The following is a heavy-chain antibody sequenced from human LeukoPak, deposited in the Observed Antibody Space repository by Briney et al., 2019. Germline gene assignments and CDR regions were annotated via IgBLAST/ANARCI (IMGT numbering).Heavy chain of an antibody. Sequence: PSGTLSLTCTVSGGSISSYYWIWIRQPPGKGLEWIGYIYNSGSTNYNPSLKSRVTISVDTSKNQFSLKLSSVTAADTAVYYCARGRFDPLTGYEYYHDYWGQGTLVTVSS. CDR3: ARGRFDPLTGYEYYHDY. V-gene: IGHV4-59*08. CDR2: IYNSGST. D-gene: IGHD3-9*01. CDR1: GGSISSYY. J-gene: IGHJ4*02.